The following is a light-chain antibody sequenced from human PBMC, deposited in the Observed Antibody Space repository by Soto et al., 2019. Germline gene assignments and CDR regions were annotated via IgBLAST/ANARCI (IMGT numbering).Light chain of an antibody. CDR3: QQPNSFPLT. CDR2: ATA. Sequence: DIQMTQSPSSVSASVGDRVNITCRASQGISSWLAWYQHKQGKAPKLLIYATASWQSGVPERFSGSGSGTDFTLTISSLQPEDFATYYCQQPNSFPLTFGGGTKVEIK. V-gene: IGKV1-12*01. CDR1: QGISSW. J-gene: IGKJ4*01.